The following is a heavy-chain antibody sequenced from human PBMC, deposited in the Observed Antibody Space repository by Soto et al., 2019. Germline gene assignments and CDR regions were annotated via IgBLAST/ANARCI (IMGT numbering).Heavy chain of an antibody. Sequence: ASVKVSCKASGHTFTSYDINWVRQATGQGLEWMGWMNPNSGNTGYAQKFQGRVTMTRNTSISTAYMELSSLRSEDTAVYYCARGSYYYGSGSYRIHNWFDPWGQGTLVTVSS. CDR3: ARGSYYYGSGSYRIHNWFDP. D-gene: IGHD3-10*01. CDR2: MNPNSGNT. V-gene: IGHV1-8*01. CDR1: GHTFTSYD. J-gene: IGHJ5*02.